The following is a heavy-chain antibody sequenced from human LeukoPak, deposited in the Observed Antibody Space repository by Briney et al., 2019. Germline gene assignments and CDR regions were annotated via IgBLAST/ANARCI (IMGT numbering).Heavy chain of an antibody. V-gene: IGHV4-59*01. CDR3: AGRSGSYYAEYLQH. CDR1: GGSISSYY. Sequence: PSETLSLTCTVSGGSISSYYWSWIRQPPGKGLEWIGYIYYSGSTNYNPSLKSRVTISVDTPKNQFSLKLSSVTAADTAVYYCAGRSGSYYAEYLQHWGQGTLVTVSS. CDR2: IYYSGST. D-gene: IGHD3-10*01. J-gene: IGHJ1*01.